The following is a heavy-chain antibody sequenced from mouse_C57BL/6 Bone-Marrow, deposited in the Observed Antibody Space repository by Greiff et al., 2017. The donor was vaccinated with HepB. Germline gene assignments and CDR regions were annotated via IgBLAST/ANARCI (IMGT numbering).Heavy chain of an antibody. V-gene: IGHV5-4*01. J-gene: IGHJ4*01. CDR2: ISDGGSYT. CDR1: GFTFSSYA. D-gene: IGHD2-4*01. CDR3: ERDRDYDGEYYAMDY. Sequence: EVKLVESGGGLVKPGGSLKLSCAASGFTFSSYAMSWVRQTPEKRLEWVATISDGGSYTYYPDNVKGRFTISRDNAKNNLYLQMSHLKSEDTAMYYCERDRDYDGEYYAMDYWGQGTSVTVSS.